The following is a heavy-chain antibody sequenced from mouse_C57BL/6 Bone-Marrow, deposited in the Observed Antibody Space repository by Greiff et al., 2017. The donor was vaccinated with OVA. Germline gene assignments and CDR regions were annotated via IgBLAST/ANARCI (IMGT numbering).Heavy chain of an antibody. J-gene: IGHJ2*01. V-gene: IGHV1-50*01. CDR3: ARSIAFITTVVATEYFDY. Sequence: QVQLKQPGAELVKPGASVKLSCKASGYTFTSYWMQWVKQRPGQGLEWIGEIDPSDSYTNYNQKFKGKATLTVDTSSSTAYMQLSSLTSEDSAVYYCARSIAFITTVVATEYFDYWGQGTTLTVSS. CDR1: GYTFTSYW. CDR2: IDPSDSYT. D-gene: IGHD1-1*01.